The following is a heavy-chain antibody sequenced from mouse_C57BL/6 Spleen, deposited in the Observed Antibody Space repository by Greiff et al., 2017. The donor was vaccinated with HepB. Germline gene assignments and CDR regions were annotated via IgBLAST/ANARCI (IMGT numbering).Heavy chain of an antibody. D-gene: IGHD1-1*01. V-gene: IGHV1-61*01. Sequence: QVQLQQPGAELVRPGSSVKLSCKASGYTFTSYWMDWVKQRPGQGLEWIGNIYPSDSETHYNQKFKDKATLTVDKSSSTAYMQLSSLTSEDSAVYYCTRTSDYYGSSPRFAYWGQGTLVTVSA. CDR1: GYTFTSYW. CDR3: TRTSDYYGSSPRFAY. CDR2: IYPSDSET. J-gene: IGHJ3*01.